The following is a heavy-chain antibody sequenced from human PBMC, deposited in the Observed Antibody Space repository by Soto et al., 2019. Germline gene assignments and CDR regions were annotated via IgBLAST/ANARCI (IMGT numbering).Heavy chain of an antibody. D-gene: IGHD2-15*01. CDR3: ARGGYCSGGACSNYYYGMDV. V-gene: IGHV3-48*02. J-gene: IGHJ6*02. Sequence: EVQLVESGGGLVQPGGSLRLSCAASGFTFSSYSMNWVRQAPGKGLEWVSYISSSSTIYYADSVKGRFTISRDNAKKSLYLQMNSLRDEDTAVYYCARGGYCSGGACSNYYYGMDVWGQGTTVTVSS. CDR2: ISSSSTI. CDR1: GFTFSSYS.